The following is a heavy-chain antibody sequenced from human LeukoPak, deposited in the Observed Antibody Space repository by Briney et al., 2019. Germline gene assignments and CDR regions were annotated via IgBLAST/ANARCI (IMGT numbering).Heavy chain of an antibody. CDR3: ARATRGIAAAYYYYMDV. CDR1: GYTFTSYH. Sequence: ASVKVSCKASGYTFTSYHMHWVRQAPGQGLEWMGIINPSGGSTSYAQKFQGRVTITRNTSISTAYMELSSLRSEDTAVYYCARATRGIAAAYYYYMDVWGKGTTVTVSS. J-gene: IGHJ6*03. D-gene: IGHD6-13*01. CDR2: INPSGGST. V-gene: IGHV1-46*01.